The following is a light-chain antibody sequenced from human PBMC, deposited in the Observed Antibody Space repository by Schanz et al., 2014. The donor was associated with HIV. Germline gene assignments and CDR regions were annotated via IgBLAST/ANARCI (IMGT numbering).Light chain of an antibody. CDR2: AAS. V-gene: IGKV1-39*01. J-gene: IGKJ5*01. CDR1: QYISTY. CDR3: QESYNDPPIT. Sequence: DIQMTQSPLSLSASVGDRVTITCRASQYISTYLHWYQQKPGKAPKLLIYAASTLQSGVPSRFAGSGSGTDFTLTISSLHPDDFATYYCQESYNDPPITFGQGTRLEIK.